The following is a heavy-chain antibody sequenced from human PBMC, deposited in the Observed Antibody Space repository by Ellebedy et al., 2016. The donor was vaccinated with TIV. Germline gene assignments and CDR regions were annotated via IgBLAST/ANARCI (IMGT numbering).Heavy chain of an antibody. CDR3: ARDGGSGSYWEGFDY. V-gene: IGHV3-7*01. J-gene: IGHJ4*02. CDR2: TKKDGSEE. D-gene: IGHD3-10*01. Sequence: GESLKISCAASGFTFSTFWISWLRQAPGKGLEWVATTKKDGSEEYYVDSVKGRFTISRDNARNSLYLQMSSLRVEDTAVYYCARDGGSGSYWEGFDYWGQGTLVTVSS. CDR1: GFTFSTFW.